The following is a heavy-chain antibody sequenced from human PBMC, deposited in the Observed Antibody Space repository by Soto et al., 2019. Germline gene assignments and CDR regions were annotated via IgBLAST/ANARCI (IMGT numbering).Heavy chain of an antibody. Sequence: GGSLRLSCAASGFTFSSYAMHWVRQAPGKGLEYVSAISSNGGSTYYANSVKGRFTISRDNSKNTLYLQMGSLRAEDMAVYYCAKAYPVYGGYGMDVWGQGTTVTVSS. CDR2: ISSNGGST. D-gene: IGHD3-10*01. J-gene: IGHJ6*02. CDR1: GFTFSSYA. CDR3: AKAYPVYGGYGMDV. V-gene: IGHV3-64*01.